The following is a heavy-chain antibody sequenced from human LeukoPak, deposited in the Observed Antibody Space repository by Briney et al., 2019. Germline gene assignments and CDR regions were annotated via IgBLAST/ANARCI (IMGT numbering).Heavy chain of an antibody. CDR3: ARDSYSGSYYDYFDY. CDR1: GFTFSTFA. V-gene: IGHV3-21*06. D-gene: IGHD1-26*01. CDR2: ITGSGPYM. J-gene: IGHJ4*02. Sequence: GGSLRLSCAASGFTFSTFAMHWVRLSPGKGLEWVSSITGSGPYMLYADSVKHRFTISRDNTKNLLYLEMNSLRAEDTAMYFCARDSYSGSYYDYFDYWGQGTLVTVSS.